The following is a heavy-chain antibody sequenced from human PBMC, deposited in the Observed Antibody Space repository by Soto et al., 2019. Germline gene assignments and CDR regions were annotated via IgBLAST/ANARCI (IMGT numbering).Heavy chain of an antibody. D-gene: IGHD3-22*01. CDR2: ISNDGSNY. V-gene: IGHV3-30*18. J-gene: IGHJ4*02. CDR1: GFTFSNYG. CDR3: AKDSYYDSSGYLDY. Sequence: QVQLVESGGGVVQPGRSLRLSCAASGFTFSNYGMQWVRQTPGKGLEWVAVISNDGSNYYYADSVKGRFTISRDNSKNTLYLQMNSLRAEDTAVYHCAKDSYYDSSGYLDYWGQETLVTVSS.